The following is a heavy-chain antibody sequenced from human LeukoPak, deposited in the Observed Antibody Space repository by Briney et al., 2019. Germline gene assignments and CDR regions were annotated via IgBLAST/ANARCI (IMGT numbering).Heavy chain of an antibody. D-gene: IGHD3-10*01. Sequence: SETLSLTCTVSGDSISSTNYYWTWVRQPAGKGLEWIGRIYTTGSPNYSPSLKSRVTISVDTSTNQFSLRLTSVSAADTAVYYCARDRGITTARGVPSWFDSWGQGILVTVSS. CDR1: GDSISSTNYY. J-gene: IGHJ5*01. V-gene: IGHV4-61*02. CDR3: ARDRGITTARGVPSWFDS. CDR2: IYTTGSP.